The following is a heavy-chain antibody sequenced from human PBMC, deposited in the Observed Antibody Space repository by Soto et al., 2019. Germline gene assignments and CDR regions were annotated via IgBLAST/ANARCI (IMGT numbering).Heavy chain of an antibody. J-gene: IGHJ5*02. D-gene: IGHD2-15*01. CDR1: GGPVSSDSYY. CDR2: VYYSGST. Sequence: SETLSLTCTVSGGPVSSDSYYWTWIRQPPGKGLEWIGYVYYSGSTYYNPSLKSRVTISVDTSKNQFSLKLSSVTAADTAVYYCARDGAYHSGGSPSVGFDPWGQGTLVTVSS. V-gene: IGHV4-30-4*01. CDR3: ARDGAYHSGGSPSVGFDP.